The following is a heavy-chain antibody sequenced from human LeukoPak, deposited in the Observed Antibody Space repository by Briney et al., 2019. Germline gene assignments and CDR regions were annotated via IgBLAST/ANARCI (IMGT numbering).Heavy chain of an antibody. CDR1: GGSIISYY. V-gene: IGHV4-59*08. D-gene: IGHD4-17*01. Sequence: SETLSLTCTISGGSIISYYWSWIRQPPGQGLEWIAFIHSSGSTGYSPSLKSRVTISVDTSKNQFSLKLSSVTAADTAVYYCARPRGDYVSGDAWFDPWGQGTLVTVSS. CDR3: ARPRGDYVSGDAWFDP. J-gene: IGHJ5*02. CDR2: IHSSGST.